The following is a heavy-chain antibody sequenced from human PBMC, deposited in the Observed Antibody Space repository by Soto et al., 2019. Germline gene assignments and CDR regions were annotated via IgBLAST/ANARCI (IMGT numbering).Heavy chain of an antibody. J-gene: IGHJ6*02. CDR1: GGSISSYY. V-gene: IGHV4-59*08. D-gene: IGHD6-13*01. CDR3: ARLDSSSWSPYYYYGMDV. CDR2: IYYSGST. Sequence: SETLSLTCTVSGGSISSYYWSWIRQPPGKGLEWIGYIYYSGSTNYNPSLKSRVTISVDTSKNQFSLKLSSVTAADTAVYYCARLDSSSWSPYYYYGMDVWGQGTTVTVSS.